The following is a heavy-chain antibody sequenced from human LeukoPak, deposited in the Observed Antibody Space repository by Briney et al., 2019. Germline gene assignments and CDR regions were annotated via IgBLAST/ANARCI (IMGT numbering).Heavy chain of an antibody. V-gene: IGHV3-9*01. Sequence: SLGLPWAALGFSFDNYAMHWVRKGQGKGLEWVSGISWSSGSIGYAASVKGRFTISRDNAKNSLYLQMNSLRGDDTALYYCVKEVGARRPIDYWGQGTLVTVSS. CDR1: GFSFDNYA. J-gene: IGHJ4*02. CDR2: ISWSSGSI. D-gene: IGHD1-26*01. CDR3: VKEVGARRPIDY.